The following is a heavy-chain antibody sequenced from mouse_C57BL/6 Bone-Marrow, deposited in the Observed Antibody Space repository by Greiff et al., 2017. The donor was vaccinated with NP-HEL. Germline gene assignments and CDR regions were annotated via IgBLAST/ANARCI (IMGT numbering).Heavy chain of an antibody. CDR3: ARGGWDVRAMDY. J-gene: IGHJ4*01. CDR1: GFTFSSYA. V-gene: IGHV5-4*03. CDR2: ISDGGSYT. Sequence: EVKLMESGGGLVKPGGSLKLSCAASGFTFSSYAMSWVRQTPEKRLEWVATISDGGSYTYYPDNVKGRFTISRDNAKNNLYLQMSHLKSEDTAMYYCARGGWDVRAMDYWGQGTSVTVSS. D-gene: IGHD4-1*01.